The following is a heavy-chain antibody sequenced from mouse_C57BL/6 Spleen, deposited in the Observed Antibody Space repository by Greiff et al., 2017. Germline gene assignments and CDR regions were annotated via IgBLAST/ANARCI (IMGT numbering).Heavy chain of an antibody. CDR3: ARYYYGSSERFFDY. CDR2: LVPSDSYT. J-gene: IGHJ2*01. D-gene: IGHD1-1*01. V-gene: IGHV1-69*01. CDR1: GYSFTSYW. Sequence: QVQLQQPGAELVMPGASVKLSCKASGYSFTSYWMHWVKQRPGQGLEWFGELVPSDSYTNYNPTFKSKSTLTVDKSSSTAYMQLSSLTSEDSAVYSCARYYYGSSERFFDYWGQGTTLTVSS.